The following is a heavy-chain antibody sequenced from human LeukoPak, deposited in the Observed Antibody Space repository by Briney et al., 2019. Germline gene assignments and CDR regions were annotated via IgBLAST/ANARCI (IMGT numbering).Heavy chain of an antibody. Sequence: PGGSLRLSCAASGFTFSSYSMNWVRQAPGKGLEWVSSISSSSSYIYYADSVKGRFTISRDNAKNSLYLQMNSLRAEDTAVYYCASTVTTFSSLAGGVGWYFDLWGRGTLVTVSS. CDR1: GFTFSSYS. CDR3: ASTVTTFSSLAGGVGWYFDL. J-gene: IGHJ2*01. D-gene: IGHD4-17*01. V-gene: IGHV3-21*01. CDR2: ISSSSSYI.